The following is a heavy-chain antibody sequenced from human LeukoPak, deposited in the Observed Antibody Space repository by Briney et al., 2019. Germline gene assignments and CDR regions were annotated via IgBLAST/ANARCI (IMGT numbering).Heavy chain of an antibody. CDR3: ARDSFASSYGSR. CDR2: INSDGSST. V-gene: IGHV3-74*01. D-gene: IGHD5-18*01. J-gene: IGHJ4*02. CDR1: GFTFSSYW. Sequence: GGSLRLSCAASGFTFSSYWMHWVRQAPGKGLVWVSRINSDGSSTYYADSVKGRFTISRDNSKNTLYLQMNSLRAEDTAVYYCARDSFASSYGSRWGQGTLVTVSS.